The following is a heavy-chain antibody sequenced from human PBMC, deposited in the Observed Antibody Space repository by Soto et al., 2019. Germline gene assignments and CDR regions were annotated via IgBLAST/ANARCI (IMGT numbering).Heavy chain of an antibody. D-gene: IGHD2-2*01. CDR2: ISGSGGST. CDR3: AKTGHIVLVPAGKNWLDS. V-gene: IGHV3-23*01. J-gene: IGHJ5*01. CDR1: GFTFSSYA. Sequence: GGSLRLSCVASGFTFSSYAVSWVRQAPGKGLEWVSAISGSGGSTYYADSVKGRFTISRDNSKNTVFLQVNSLRAEDTAIYYCAKTGHIVLVPAGKNWLDSWGQGTLVTVSS.